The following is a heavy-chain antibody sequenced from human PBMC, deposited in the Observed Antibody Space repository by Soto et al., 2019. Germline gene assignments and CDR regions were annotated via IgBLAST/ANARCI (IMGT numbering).Heavy chain of an antibody. CDR1: GYSFTSYG. J-gene: IGHJ4*02. CDR3: ARPSLYGSGSYGFDY. V-gene: IGHV1-18*01. CDR2: ISAYNGNT. Sequence: ASVKVSCKASGYSFTSYGISWVRQAPGQGLEWMGWISAYNGNTNYAQKFQGRVTMTRDTSTSTVYMELSSLRSEDTAVYYCARPSLYGSGSYGFDYWGQGTLVTVSS. D-gene: IGHD3-10*01.